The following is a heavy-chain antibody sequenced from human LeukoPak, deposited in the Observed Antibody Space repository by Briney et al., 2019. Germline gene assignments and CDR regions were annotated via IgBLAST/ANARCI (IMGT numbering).Heavy chain of an antibody. Sequence: ASVKVSCKASGYTFTSYGISWVRQAPGQGLEWMGWISAYNGNTNYAQKLQGRVTMTTDTSTSTAYMELSRLRSDDTAVYYCARVGLGEWLRFNWEIDDAFDIWGQGTMVTVSS. CDR1: GYTFTSYG. V-gene: IGHV1-18*01. D-gene: IGHD5-12*01. CDR2: ISAYNGNT. J-gene: IGHJ3*02. CDR3: ARVGLGEWLRFNWEIDDAFDI.